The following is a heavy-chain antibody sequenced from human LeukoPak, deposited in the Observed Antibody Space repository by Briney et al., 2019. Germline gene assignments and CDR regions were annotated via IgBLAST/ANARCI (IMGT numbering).Heavy chain of an antibody. CDR2: ISSSSSYI. V-gene: IGHV3-21*01. CDR1: GFTFSTYT. Sequence: GGSLRLSCAASGFTFSTYTMNWVRQAPGKGLEWVSSISSSSSYIYYADSAKGRFTTSRDNAKKSLYLQMNSLRAEDTAVYYCATDTGIVGATQYFDYWGQGTLVTVSS. D-gene: IGHD1-26*01. J-gene: IGHJ4*02. CDR3: ATDTGIVGATQYFDY.